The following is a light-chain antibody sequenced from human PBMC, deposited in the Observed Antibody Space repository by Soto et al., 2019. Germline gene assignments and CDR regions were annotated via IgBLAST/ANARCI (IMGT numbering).Light chain of an antibody. CDR3: QQYNNWPPIT. V-gene: IGKV3-15*01. Sequence: EIVMTQSPATLSVSPGERATLSCRASQSVSSNLAWYQQKPGQAPRLLIYGASTRATGIPARFSGSGSGTEFTLTLSSRQSEDFAVYYCQQYNNWPPITFRQGTRLEIK. CDR2: GAS. CDR1: QSVSSN. J-gene: IGKJ5*01.